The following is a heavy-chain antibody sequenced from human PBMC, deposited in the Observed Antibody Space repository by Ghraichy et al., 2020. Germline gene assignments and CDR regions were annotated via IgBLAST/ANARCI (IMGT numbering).Heavy chain of an antibody. CDR1: GYTFTSYD. CDR3: ARVLWFREFPEDY. Sequence: ASVKVSCKASGYTFTSYDINWVRQATGQGLEWMGWMNPNSGNTGYAQKFQGRVTMTRNTSISTAYMELSSLRSEDTAVYYCARVLWFREFPEDYWGQGTLVTVSS. CDR2: MNPNSGNT. D-gene: IGHD3-10*01. J-gene: IGHJ4*02. V-gene: IGHV1-8*01.